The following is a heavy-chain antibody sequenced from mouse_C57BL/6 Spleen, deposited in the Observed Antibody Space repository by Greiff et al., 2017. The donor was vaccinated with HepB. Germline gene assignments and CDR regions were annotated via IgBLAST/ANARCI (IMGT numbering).Heavy chain of an antibody. CDR2: IYPGSGNT. CDR3: AKAAQATRLYFDY. Sequence: VQLVESGPELVKPGASVKISCKASGYSFTSYYIHWVKQRPGQGLEWIGWIYPGSGNTKYNEKFKGKATLTADTSSSTAYMQLSSLTSEDSAVYYCAKAAQATRLYFDYWGQGTTLTVSS. D-gene: IGHD3-2*02. J-gene: IGHJ2*01. CDR1: GYSFTSYY. V-gene: IGHV1-66*01.